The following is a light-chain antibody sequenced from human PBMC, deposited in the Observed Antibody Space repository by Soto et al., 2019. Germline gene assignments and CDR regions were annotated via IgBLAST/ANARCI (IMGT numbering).Light chain of an antibody. CDR1: SSDVGGSNY. J-gene: IGLJ1*01. CDR2: DVS. Sequence: QSALTQPASVSGSPGQSITISCTGTSSDVGGSNYVSWYQQHPGKAPKLMIYDVSNRPSGVSNRFSGSKSGNTASLTISGLQDEDEADYYCGSYKSSNTLYVFGTGTKLTVL. V-gene: IGLV2-14*03. CDR3: GSYKSSNTLYV.